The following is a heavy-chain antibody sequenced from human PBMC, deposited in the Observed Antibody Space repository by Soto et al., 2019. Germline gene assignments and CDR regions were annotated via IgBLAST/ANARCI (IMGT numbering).Heavy chain of an antibody. D-gene: IGHD6-13*01. V-gene: IGHV3-33*01. CDR2: IWYDGSNK. CDR3: ARGGSSSWYLRWFDP. J-gene: IGHJ5*02. CDR1: GFTFINYG. Sequence: QVQLVESGGGVVQPGRSLRLSCAASGFTFINYGMHWVRQAPGKGLEWVAVIWYDGSNKYYADSVKGRFTISRDNSKNTLYLQMNSLGVEDTAVYYCARGGSSSWYLRWFDPWGQGTLVTVSS.